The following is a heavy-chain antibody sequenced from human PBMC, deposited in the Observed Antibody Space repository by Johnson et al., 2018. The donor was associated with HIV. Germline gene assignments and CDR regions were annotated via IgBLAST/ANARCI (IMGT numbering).Heavy chain of an antibody. CDR2: ISYDGSNK. CDR1: GFTLSSYG. J-gene: IGHJ3*02. D-gene: IGHD5-18*01. V-gene: IGHV3-30*03. Sequence: QVQLVESGGGVVQPGRSLRLSCAASGFTLSSYGMHWVRQAPGKGLEWVAVISYDGSNKYYADSVKGRFTISRDNYKSTLFLQMGSLRLEDMAVYYCARAYSYGAFDIWGLGTKVTVSS. CDR3: ARAYSYGAFDI.